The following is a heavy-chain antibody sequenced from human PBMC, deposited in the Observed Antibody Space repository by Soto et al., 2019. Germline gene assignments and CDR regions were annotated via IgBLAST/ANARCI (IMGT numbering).Heavy chain of an antibody. CDR1: GFSFSRHW. CDR2: ISPDGRTT. Sequence: GSLRLSCAASGFSFSRHWMHWVRQGPGRGLLWVSRISPDGRTTTYADSVKGRLAVSRDNARSILYLQLSSLTADDTAVYYCVRGSAGVVGGGYLESWGQGAMVTVSS. J-gene: IGHJ4*02. CDR3: VRGSAGVVGGGYLES. D-gene: IGHD2-21*01. V-gene: IGHV3-74*03.